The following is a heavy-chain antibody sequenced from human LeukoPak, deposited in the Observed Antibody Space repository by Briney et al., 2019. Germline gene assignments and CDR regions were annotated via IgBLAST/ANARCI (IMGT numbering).Heavy chain of an antibody. Sequence: SVKVSCKASGGTFSSYAISWVRQAPGQGLEWMGRIIPILGIANYAQKFQGRVTITADKSTSTAYMELISLRSEDTAGYYCAREWFGELSAYYYYYYGMDVWGQGTTVTVSS. J-gene: IGHJ6*02. D-gene: IGHD3-10*01. CDR3: AREWFGELSAYYYYYYGMDV. V-gene: IGHV1-69*04. CDR2: IIPILGIA. CDR1: GGTFSSYA.